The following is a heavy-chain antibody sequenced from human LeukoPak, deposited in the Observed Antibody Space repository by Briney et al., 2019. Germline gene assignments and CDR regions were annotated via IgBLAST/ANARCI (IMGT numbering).Heavy chain of an antibody. Sequence: GASVKVSCKASGYTFTSYGVSWVRQAPGQGPEWMGWISAYNGNTNYAQKLQGRVTMTTDTSTSTAYMELRSLRSDDTAVYYCARDSGAAGTRPFDYWGQGTLVTVSS. CDR1: GYTFTSYG. V-gene: IGHV1-18*04. CDR3: ARDSGAAGTRPFDY. CDR2: ISAYNGNT. D-gene: IGHD6-13*01. J-gene: IGHJ4*02.